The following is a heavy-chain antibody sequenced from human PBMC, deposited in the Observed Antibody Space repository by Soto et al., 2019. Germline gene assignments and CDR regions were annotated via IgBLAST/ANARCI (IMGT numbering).Heavy chain of an antibody. CDR2: ISYDGSNK. D-gene: IGHD3-3*01. CDR1: GFTFSSYA. V-gene: IGHV3-30-3*01. CDR3: ARGAPTSDDFWSGGDYGMDV. Sequence: QVQLVESGGGVVQPGRSLRLSCAASGFTFSSYAMHWVRQAPGKGLEWVAVISYDGSNKYYADSVKGRFTISRDNSKNTLYLQMNRLRAEDTAVYYCARGAPTSDDFWSGGDYGMDVWGQGTTVTVSS. J-gene: IGHJ6*02.